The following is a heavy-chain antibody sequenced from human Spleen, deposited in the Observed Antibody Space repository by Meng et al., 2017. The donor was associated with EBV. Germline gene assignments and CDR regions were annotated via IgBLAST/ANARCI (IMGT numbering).Heavy chain of an antibody. V-gene: IGHV4-4*02. J-gene: IGHJ4*02. D-gene: IGHD2-2*01. CDR2: IYHSGST. Sequence: VPLQGSGPGLVKPSGTLSLPCAVSGDSISSDKWWSWVRHPPGKGLEWIGEIYHSGSTNYNPSLTSRVTILVDKSENQFSLKLSSVTAADTAVYYCASRYCPTTSCRQDWGQGTLVTVSS. CDR3: ASRYCPTTSCRQD. CDR1: GDSISSDKW.